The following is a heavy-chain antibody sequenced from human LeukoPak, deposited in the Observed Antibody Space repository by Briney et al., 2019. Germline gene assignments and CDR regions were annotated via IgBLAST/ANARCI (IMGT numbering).Heavy chain of an antibody. CDR3: ATVDSYGSRLDY. CDR2: IHYSGSA. CDR1: GGSISSYY. Sequence: PSETLSLTCIVSGGSISSYYWRWIRQFPGKGLEWIGYIHYSGSANYNPSLKSRVSISVDTSKKQFSLKLNSVTAADTAVYYCATVDSYGSRLDYWGQGTLVTVSS. D-gene: IGHD5-18*01. J-gene: IGHJ4*02. V-gene: IGHV4-59*01.